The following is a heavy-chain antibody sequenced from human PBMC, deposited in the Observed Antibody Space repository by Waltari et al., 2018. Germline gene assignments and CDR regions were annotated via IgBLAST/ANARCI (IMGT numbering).Heavy chain of an antibody. CDR2: FDPEDGET. CDR1: GYTLTELS. Sequence: QVQLVQSGAEVKKPGASVKVSCKVSGYTLTELSMHWVRQAPGKGLEWMGGFDPEDGETIYAQKVQGRVTMTEDTSTDTAYMELSSLRSEDTAVYYCATVQDIVVVVAATAYFDYWGQGTLVTVSS. J-gene: IGHJ4*02. V-gene: IGHV1-24*01. D-gene: IGHD2-15*01. CDR3: ATVQDIVVVVAATAYFDY.